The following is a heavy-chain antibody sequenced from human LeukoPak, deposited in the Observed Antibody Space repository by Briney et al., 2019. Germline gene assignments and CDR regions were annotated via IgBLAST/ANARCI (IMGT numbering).Heavy chain of an antibody. V-gene: IGHV1-46*01. CDR2: INPSSGST. J-gene: IGHJ4*02. Sequence: GASVKVSCKASGYTFTSYYMHWVRQAPRQALEGMRIINPSSGSTSYAQKFQGRVTMTRDTSTSTAYMERSSLRSEDTAVYYCARRFFDSSGNDDFDYWGQGTLVTVSS. CDR1: GYTFTSYY. CDR3: ARRFFDSSGNDDFDY. D-gene: IGHD3-22*01.